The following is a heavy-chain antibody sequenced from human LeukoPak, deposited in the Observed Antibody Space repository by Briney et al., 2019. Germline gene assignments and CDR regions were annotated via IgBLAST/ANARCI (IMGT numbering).Heavy chain of an antibody. CDR2: INPSGGST. J-gene: IGHJ4*02. D-gene: IGHD1-26*01. CDR1: GYTFTSYY. Sequence: ASXKXXXKASGYTFTSYYMHWVRQAPGQGLEWMGIINPSGGSTSYAQKFQGRVTMTRDTSTSTVYMELSSLRSEDTAVYYCAREGVGATTGDYWGQGTLVTVSS. CDR3: AREGVGATTGDY. V-gene: IGHV1-46*01.